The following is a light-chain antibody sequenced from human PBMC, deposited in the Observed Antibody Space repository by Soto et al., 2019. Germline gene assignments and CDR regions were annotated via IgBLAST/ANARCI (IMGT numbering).Light chain of an antibody. V-gene: IGKV3-11*01. CDR1: QTVRNY. CDR3: QQRGQWPEFT. Sequence: EIVLTQSPATLSLSPGERATLSCRASQTVRNYLAWYQQKPGQAPRLLIYDASNRATGIPARFSGSGSGTDFTLTISSLEPEDSAVYYCQQRGQWPEFTVGPGTKVESK. CDR2: DAS. J-gene: IGKJ3*01.